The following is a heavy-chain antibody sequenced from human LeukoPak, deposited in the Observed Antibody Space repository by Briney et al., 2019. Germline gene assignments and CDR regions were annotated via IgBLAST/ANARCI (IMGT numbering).Heavy chain of an antibody. J-gene: IGHJ4*02. D-gene: IGHD2-21*02. CDR3: AKMRWSTVTAIYLDY. V-gene: IGHV3-23*01. CDR1: GFTFDDYA. Sequence: GGSLRLSCAASGFTFDDYAMHWVRQAPGKGLEWVSAISGSGGSTYYADSVKGRFTISRDNSKNTLYLQMNSLRAEDTAVYYYAKMRWSTVTAIYLDYWGQGSLVTVSS. CDR2: ISGSGGST.